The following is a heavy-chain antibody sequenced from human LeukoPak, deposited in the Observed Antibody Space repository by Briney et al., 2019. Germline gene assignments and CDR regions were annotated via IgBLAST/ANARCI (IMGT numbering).Heavy chain of an antibody. J-gene: IGHJ4*02. CDR1: GGSISSGGYY. CDR2: IYYSGST. V-gene: IGHV4-31*03. CDR3: ARLFKVAVAKYYFDY. Sequence: SETLSLTCTVSGGSISSGGYYWSWIRQHPGKGLEWIGYIYYSGSTYYNPSLKSRVTISVDTSKNQFSLKLSSVTAADTAVYYCARLFKVAVAKYYFDYWGQGTLVTVSP. D-gene: IGHD6-19*01.